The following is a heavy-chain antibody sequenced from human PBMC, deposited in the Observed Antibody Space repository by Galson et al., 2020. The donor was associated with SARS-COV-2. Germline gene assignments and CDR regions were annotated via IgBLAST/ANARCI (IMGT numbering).Heavy chain of an antibody. J-gene: IGHJ1*01. D-gene: IGHD6-13*01. Sequence: SQASETLSLTCAVYGGSFSGYYWSWIRQPPGKGLEWIGEINHSGSTNYNPSLKSRVTISVDTSKNQFSLKLRSVTAADTAVYYCARGIGYSSSWSQGAEYFQHWGQGTLVTVSS. CDR3: ARGIGYSSSWSQGAEYFQH. CDR1: GGSFSGYY. CDR2: INHSGST. V-gene: IGHV4-34*01.